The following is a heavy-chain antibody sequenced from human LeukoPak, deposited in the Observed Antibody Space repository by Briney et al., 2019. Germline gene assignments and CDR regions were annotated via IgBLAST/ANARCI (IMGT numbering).Heavy chain of an antibody. V-gene: IGHV4-34*01. CDR2: INHSGST. J-gene: IGHJ5*02. Sequence: SETLSLTCAVYGGSFSGYYWSWIRQPPGKGLEWIGEINHSGSTNYNPSLKSRVTISVDTSKNQFSLKLSSVTAADTAVYYCARAPPYCSSTSCYRGWFDPWGQGTLVTVSS. CDR1: GGSFSGYY. CDR3: ARAPPYCSSTSCYRGWFDP. D-gene: IGHD2-2*01.